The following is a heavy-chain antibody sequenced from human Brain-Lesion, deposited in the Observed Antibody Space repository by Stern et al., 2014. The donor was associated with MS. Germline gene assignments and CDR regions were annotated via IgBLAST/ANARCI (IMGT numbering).Heavy chain of an antibody. Sequence: QVQLVESGGGLVKPGGSLRLSCAASGFIFSDYYMSWIRQAPGQGLEWVSYIGRSGDSIYYADSVKGRFTISRDNAKNSLYLQMNSLRAEDTAVYYCARGPRRYYGSESPNTYYYGMDVWGQGTTVTVSS. CDR1: GFIFSDYY. J-gene: IGHJ6*02. CDR3: ARGPRRYYGSESPNTYYYGMDV. CDR2: IGRSGDSI. V-gene: IGHV3-11*01. D-gene: IGHD3-10*01.